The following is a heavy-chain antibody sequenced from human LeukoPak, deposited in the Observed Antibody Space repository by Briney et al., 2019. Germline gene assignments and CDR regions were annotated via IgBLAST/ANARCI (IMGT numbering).Heavy chain of an antibody. Sequence: SQTLSLTCAISGDSVSTNSVAWNWIRQSPSSGLEWLGRTYYRSKWYNDYAVSVKSRITINPDTSKNQISLQLKSVTPEDTAVYYCARELDGYNSKPLDYWGQGTLVTVSS. J-gene: IGHJ4*02. CDR3: ARELDGYNSKPLDY. CDR1: GDSVSTNSVA. V-gene: IGHV6-1*01. D-gene: IGHD5-24*01. CDR2: TYYRSKWYN.